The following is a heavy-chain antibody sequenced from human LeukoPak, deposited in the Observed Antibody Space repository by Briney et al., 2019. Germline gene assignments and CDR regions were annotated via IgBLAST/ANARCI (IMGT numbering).Heavy chain of an antibody. V-gene: IGHV3-74*01. CDR3: ARDGSGSYRNYYYYGMDV. CDR2: INSDGSTT. Sequence: PGGSLRLSCAASGFTFSSYWMHWVRQAPGKGLVWVSRINSDGSTTNYADSVKGRFTISRDNAKSTLYLEMNSLRAEDTAMYYCARDGSGSYRNYYYYGMDVWGQGTTVTVSS. D-gene: IGHD3-10*01. CDR1: GFTFSSYW. J-gene: IGHJ6*02.